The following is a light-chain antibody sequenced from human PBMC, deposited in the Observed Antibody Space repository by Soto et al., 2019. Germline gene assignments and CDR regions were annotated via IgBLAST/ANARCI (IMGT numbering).Light chain of an antibody. CDR1: QSVSSSN. Sequence: EMVLTQSPDTLCLSPGERVALSCLARQSVSSSNLAWYQQKLGQAPRLLIYGASTRATGIPARFSGSGSGTEFTLTISSLQSEDFAVYYCQQYNNWPRTFGQGTKVDI. CDR2: GAS. CDR3: QQYNNWPRT. J-gene: IGKJ1*01. V-gene: IGKV3-15*01.